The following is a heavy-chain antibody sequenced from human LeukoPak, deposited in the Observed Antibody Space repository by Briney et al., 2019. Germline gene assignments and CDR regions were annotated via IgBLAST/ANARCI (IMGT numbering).Heavy chain of an antibody. CDR1: GFTFSSYW. CDR3: ARDEDYGDYYFDY. D-gene: IGHD4-17*01. Sequence: GRSLRLSCAASGFTFSSYWMSWVRQAPGKGLEWVANIKQDGSEKYYVDSVKGRFTISRDNAKNSLYLQMNSLRAEDTAVYYCARDEDYGDYYFDYWGQGTLVTVSS. V-gene: IGHV3-7*01. J-gene: IGHJ4*02. CDR2: IKQDGSEK.